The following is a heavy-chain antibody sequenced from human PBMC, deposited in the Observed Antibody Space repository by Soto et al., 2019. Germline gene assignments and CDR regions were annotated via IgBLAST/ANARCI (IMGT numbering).Heavy chain of an antibody. CDR3: ARDQYHGEEY. Sequence: GGSLRLSCAASGFTFSSYSMNWVRQAPGKGLEWVSYISSSSSTIYYADSVKGRFTISRDNAKNSLYLQMNSLRAEDTAVYYCARDQYHGEEYWGQGTLVTVSS. D-gene: IGHD2-2*01. J-gene: IGHJ4*02. V-gene: IGHV3-48*01. CDR2: ISSSSSTI. CDR1: GFTFSSYS.